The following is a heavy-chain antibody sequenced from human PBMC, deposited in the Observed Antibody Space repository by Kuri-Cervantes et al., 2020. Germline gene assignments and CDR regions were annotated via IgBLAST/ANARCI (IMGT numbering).Heavy chain of an antibody. D-gene: IGHD2-15*01. J-gene: IGHJ4*02. Sequence: GSLRLSCAVYGGSFSGYYWSWIRQPPGKGLEWIGYIYYSGSTNYNPSLKSRVTISVDTSKNLFSLKMNSVTSSDTAVYYCARDDCSGGSCYSDWGQGALVTVSS. CDR3: ARDDCSGGSCYSD. CDR1: GGSFSGYY. CDR2: IYYSGST. V-gene: IGHV4-59*01.